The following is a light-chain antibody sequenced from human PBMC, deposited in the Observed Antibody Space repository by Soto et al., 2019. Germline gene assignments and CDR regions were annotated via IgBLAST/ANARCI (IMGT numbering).Light chain of an antibody. V-gene: IGKV3-15*01. CDR1: QSVSSN. CDR2: GAS. J-gene: IGKJ5*01. Sequence: EVVVTQSPATLSVSPGERATLSCRASQSVSSNLAWYQQKPGQAPRLLIYGASTRATGIPARFSGSGSGTEFTLTISSLQYEDFAVYYCHQYDNWPKTFGQGTRLGL. CDR3: HQYDNWPKT.